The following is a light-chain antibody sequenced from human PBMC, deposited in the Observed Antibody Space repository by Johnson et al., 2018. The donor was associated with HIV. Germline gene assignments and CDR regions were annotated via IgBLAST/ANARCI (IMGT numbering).Light chain of an antibody. Sequence: QSVLTQPPSVSAAPGQKVTISCSGSSSNIGNNYVSWYQQLPGTAPKLLIYDNYKRPSGIPDRFSGSKSGTSATLGISGLQTGDEADYYCGTWDNSLSAGVFGSGTKVTFL. V-gene: IGLV1-51*01. CDR3: GTWDNSLSAGV. J-gene: IGLJ1*01. CDR2: DNY. CDR1: SSNIGNNY.